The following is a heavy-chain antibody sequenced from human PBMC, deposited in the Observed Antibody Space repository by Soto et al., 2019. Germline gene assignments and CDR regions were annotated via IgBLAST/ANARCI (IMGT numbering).Heavy chain of an antibody. CDR3: ARAGLLASGDY. CDR1: GFTFSSSW. Sequence: GGSLRLSCAASGFTFSSSWMYWFRQAPGKGLVWVSGISGDGGTTTHADSVKGRFTISRDNAKNTLYLQMNSLRVEDTAVYYCARAGLLASGDYWGQGTLVTVSS. CDR2: ISGDGGTT. V-gene: IGHV3-74*01. J-gene: IGHJ4*02. D-gene: IGHD1-26*01.